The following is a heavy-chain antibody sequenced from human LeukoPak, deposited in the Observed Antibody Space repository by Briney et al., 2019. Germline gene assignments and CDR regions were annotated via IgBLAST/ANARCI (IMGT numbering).Heavy chain of an antibody. J-gene: IGHJ4*02. D-gene: IGHD3-10*01. CDR3: VGYTSGKVY. V-gene: IGHV4-61*02. CDR2: IYTSGST. CDR1: GGSLSSGSDH. Sequence: PSETLSLTCTVSGGSLSSGSDHWSWTRQPAGKGLEWIGCIYTSGSTHYNPSLKSRITISADTSKKQFFLKLSSVTAADTAVYYCVGYTSGKVYWGQGTLVTVSS.